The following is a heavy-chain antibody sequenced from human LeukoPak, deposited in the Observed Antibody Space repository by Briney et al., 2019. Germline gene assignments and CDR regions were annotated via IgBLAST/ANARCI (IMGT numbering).Heavy chain of an antibody. CDR2: IYHSGST. V-gene: IGHV4-39*03. J-gene: IGHJ4*02. D-gene: IGHD1-26*01. CDR1: GGSIDSRSYY. CDR3: TSSSGSYSGAPDN. Sequence: SETLSLTCTVSGGSIDSRSYYWDWIRQAPGKGLGWIGTIYHSGSTEYNPSLKSRVAIFVDTSKNQFSLILHSVAAADTAVYYCTSSSGSYSGAPDNWGQGTLVTVSS.